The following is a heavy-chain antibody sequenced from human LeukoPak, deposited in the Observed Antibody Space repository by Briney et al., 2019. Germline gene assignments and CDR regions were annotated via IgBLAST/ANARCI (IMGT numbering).Heavy chain of an antibody. D-gene: IGHD2-21*02. CDR3: ARGRSVVVTAMLPIDY. CDR1: GYTFTGYY. Sequence: EASVKVSCKASGYTFTGYYMHWVRQAPGQGLEWMGWINPNSGGTNYAQKFQGRVTMTRDTSISTAYMELSRLRSDDTAVYYCARGRSVVVTAMLPIDYWGQGTLVTVSS. CDR2: INPNSGGT. J-gene: IGHJ4*02. V-gene: IGHV1-2*02.